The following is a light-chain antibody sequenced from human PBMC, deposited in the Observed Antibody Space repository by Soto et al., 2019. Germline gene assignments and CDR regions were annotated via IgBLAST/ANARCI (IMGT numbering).Light chain of an antibody. Sequence: EIVMTQSPATLSVSPGERATLSCRASQSVSSSHLAWYQRKPGQAPRLLIYGASSRATGIPDRFSGRGSGTDFTLTISRLEPEDFAVYYCQQYDGSEYTFGQGTKVEIK. CDR3: QQYDGSEYT. V-gene: IGKV3-20*01. CDR2: GAS. CDR1: QSVSSSH. J-gene: IGKJ2*01.